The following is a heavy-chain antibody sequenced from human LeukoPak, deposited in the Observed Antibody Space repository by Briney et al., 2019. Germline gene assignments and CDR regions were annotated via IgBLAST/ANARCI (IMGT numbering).Heavy chain of an antibody. CDR3: AKDKIVVVPAAISATFDY. J-gene: IGHJ4*02. CDR1: GFAFSSYA. Sequence: GGSLRLSCAASGFAFSSYAMSWVRQAPGKGLEWVSAISGSGGSTYYADSVKGRFTISRDNSKNTLYLQMNSLRAEDTAVYYCAKDKIVVVPAAISATFDYWGQGTLVTVSS. CDR2: ISGSGGST. D-gene: IGHD2-2*01. V-gene: IGHV3-23*01.